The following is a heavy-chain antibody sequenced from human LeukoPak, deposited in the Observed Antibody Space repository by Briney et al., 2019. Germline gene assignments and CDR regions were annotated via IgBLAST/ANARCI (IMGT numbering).Heavy chain of an antibody. CDR1: GGTFSSYA. J-gene: IGHJ5*02. D-gene: IGHD4-17*01. V-gene: IGHV1-69*13. CDR2: IIPIFGTA. CDR3: ARGKGLRGSNWFDP. Sequence: ASVKVSCKASGGTFSSYAISWVRQAPGQGLEWMGGIIPIFGTANYAQKFQGRVTITADGSTSTAYMELSSLRSEDTAVYYCARGKGLRGSNWFDPWGQGTLVTVSS.